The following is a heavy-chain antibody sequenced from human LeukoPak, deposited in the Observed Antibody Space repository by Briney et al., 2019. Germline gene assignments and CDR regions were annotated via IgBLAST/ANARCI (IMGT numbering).Heavy chain of an antibody. Sequence: SETLSLTCGVNGGSFSGYHWTWIRQPPGKGLEWIGEINHSGSTNYNPSLKSRVTISVDTSQKQFSLKLTSVTAADTAVYYCARQHSSGWYKGYFQYWGQGTLVTVSS. CDR1: GGSFSGYH. J-gene: IGHJ1*01. CDR2: INHSGST. V-gene: IGHV4-34*01. CDR3: ARQHSSGWYKGYFQY. D-gene: IGHD6-19*01.